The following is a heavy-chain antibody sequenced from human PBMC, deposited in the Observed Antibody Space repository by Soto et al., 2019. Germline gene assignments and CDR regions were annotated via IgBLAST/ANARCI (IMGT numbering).Heavy chain of an antibody. CDR1: GDSVSSDITS. CDR3: ARWNALEV. CDR2: TYYRSKWFH. Sequence: QGQLQQSGPGLVKPSQTLSLTCAISGDSVSSDITSWNWIRQSPSRGLEWLGRTYYRSKWFHDYAASVKSRITINPDTSKNQFSLELNSMTPEDTAVYYCARWNALEVWGQGTVVTGSS. V-gene: IGHV6-1*01. D-gene: IGHD5-12*01. J-gene: IGHJ3*01.